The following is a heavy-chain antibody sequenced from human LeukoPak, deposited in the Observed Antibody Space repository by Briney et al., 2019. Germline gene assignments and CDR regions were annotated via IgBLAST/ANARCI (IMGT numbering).Heavy chain of an antibody. J-gene: IGHJ6*02. Sequence: PGGSLRLSCAASGFTFSSYSMNWVRQAPGKGLEWVSSISSSSSYIYYADSVKGRFTISRDNAKNSLYLQMNSLRAEDTAVYYCAKDRDRGQSGYDVVHAYYGMDVWGQGTTVTVSS. D-gene: IGHD5-12*01. V-gene: IGHV3-21*01. CDR3: AKDRDRGQSGYDVVHAYYGMDV. CDR2: ISSSSSYI. CDR1: GFTFSSYS.